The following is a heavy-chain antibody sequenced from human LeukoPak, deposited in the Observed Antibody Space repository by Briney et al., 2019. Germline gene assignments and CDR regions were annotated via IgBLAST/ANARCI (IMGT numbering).Heavy chain of an antibody. CDR2: IYHSGST. CDR1: GGSISSGGYS. V-gene: IGHV4-30-2*01. J-gene: IGHJ6*02. Sequence: PSETLSLTCAVSGGSISSGGYSWSWIRQPPGKGLEWIGYIYHSGSTYYNPSLKSRVTISVDTSKNQFSLKLSSVTAADTAVYYCASLVVVVPAAMSALSYYYGMDVWGQGTTVTVSS. D-gene: IGHD2-2*01. CDR3: ASLVVVVPAAMSALSYYYGMDV.